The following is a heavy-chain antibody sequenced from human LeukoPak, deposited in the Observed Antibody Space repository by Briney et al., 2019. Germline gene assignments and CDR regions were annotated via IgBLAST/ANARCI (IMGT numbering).Heavy chain of an antibody. Sequence: SETLSLTCTVSGGSISSSSYSWGWIRQPPGKGLEWIGSIYYSGSTYYNPSLKSRVTISVDTSKNQFSLKLSSVTAADTAVYYCARHSLWLEFDYWGQGTLVTVSS. D-gene: IGHD3-22*01. CDR3: ARHSLWLEFDY. CDR1: GGSISSSSYS. V-gene: IGHV4-39*01. CDR2: IYYSGST. J-gene: IGHJ4*02.